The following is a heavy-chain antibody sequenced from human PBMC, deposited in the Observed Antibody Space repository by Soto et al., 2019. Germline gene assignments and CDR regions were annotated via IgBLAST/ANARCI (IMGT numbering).Heavy chain of an antibody. J-gene: IGHJ6*02. CDR1: GYSFTSYW. D-gene: IGHD3-3*01. CDR3: ARSHMEYYYYYGMDV. V-gene: IGHV5-51*01. CDR2: IYPGDSDT. Sequence: GESLKISCKGCGYSFTSYWIGWVRQMPGKGLEWMGIIYPGDSDTRYSPSFQGQVTISADKSISTAYLQWSSLKASDTAMYYCARSHMEYYYYYGMDVWGQGTTVTVSS.